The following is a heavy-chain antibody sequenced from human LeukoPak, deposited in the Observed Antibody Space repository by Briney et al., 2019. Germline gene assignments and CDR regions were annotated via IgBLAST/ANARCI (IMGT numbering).Heavy chain of an antibody. D-gene: IGHD1-26*01. CDR1: GGSISSYF. CDR2: IYYSGST. V-gene: IGHV4-59*08. J-gene: IGHJ4*02. Sequence: SETVSLTCSVSGGSISSYFCSWIRQPPGKGLEWIGYIYYSGSTNYNPSLKSRVTISVDTSKNQFSLKLSSVTAADTAVYYCARGPLGPTYFDYWGQGTLVTVSS. CDR3: ARGPLGPTYFDY.